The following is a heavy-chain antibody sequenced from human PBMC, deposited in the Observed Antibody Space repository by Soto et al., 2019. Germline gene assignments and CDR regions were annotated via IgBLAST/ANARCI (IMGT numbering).Heavy chain of an antibody. V-gene: IGHV1-18*01. Sequence: QVQLVQSGPEVKKPGASVKVSCKASGYKFTNYGITWVRQAPGQGLEWMEWITTHNGNTNYAQKFQGRVTLTTDTSTSTAYMELRSLTSDDTAVYYCARADNYYGSGSYSFYWGQGALVTVSS. J-gene: IGHJ4*02. D-gene: IGHD3-10*01. CDR1: GYKFTNYG. CDR2: ITTHNGNT. CDR3: ARADNYYGSGSYSFY.